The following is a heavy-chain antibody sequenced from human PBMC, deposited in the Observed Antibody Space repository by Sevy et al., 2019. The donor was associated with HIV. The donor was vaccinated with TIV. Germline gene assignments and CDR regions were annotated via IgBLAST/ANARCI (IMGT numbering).Heavy chain of an antibody. V-gene: IGHV1-2*06. D-gene: IGHD2-21*01. CDR1: GYTFINYY. J-gene: IGHJ5*02. Sequence: ASVKVSCKASGYTFINYYMFWVRQAPGQGLEWMGRINPNTGGTKYAQKFQGRVSMTRDTSISTAYIELSRLRSDDTAVYYCARGDCGGDGDPHGFDPWGQGTLLTVSS. CDR3: ARGDCGGDGDPHGFDP. CDR2: INPNTGGT.